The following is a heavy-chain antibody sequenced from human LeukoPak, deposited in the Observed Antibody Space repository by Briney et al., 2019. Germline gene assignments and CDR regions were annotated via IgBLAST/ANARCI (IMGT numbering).Heavy chain of an antibody. CDR2: MKQDGSEK. V-gene: IGHV3-7*01. D-gene: IGHD6-13*01. J-gene: IGHJ6*02. Sequence: PGGSLRLSCAASGFTFSSYAMSWVRQAPGKGLEWVANMKQDGSEKYYVDSVKGRFTISRDNAENSLYLQMNSLRAEDTAVYYCARGLIAVAETAHYYYYYGMDVWGQGTTVTVSS. CDR3: ARGLIAVAETAHYYYYYGMDV. CDR1: GFTFSSYA.